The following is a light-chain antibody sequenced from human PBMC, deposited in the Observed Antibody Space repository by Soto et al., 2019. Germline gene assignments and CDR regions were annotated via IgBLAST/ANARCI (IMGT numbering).Light chain of an antibody. Sequence: NFMLTQPHSVSESPGKTVIISCTRSVGGIDYNSVQWYQQRPGSAPTTVIYDNNQRPSGVPDRFSGSTDGSSNSASLTISGLQTEDEADYYCQYYDSNTVIFGGVTKLTVL. V-gene: IGLV6-57*04. CDR2: DNN. J-gene: IGLJ2*01. CDR1: VGGIDYNS. CDR3: QYYDSNTVI.